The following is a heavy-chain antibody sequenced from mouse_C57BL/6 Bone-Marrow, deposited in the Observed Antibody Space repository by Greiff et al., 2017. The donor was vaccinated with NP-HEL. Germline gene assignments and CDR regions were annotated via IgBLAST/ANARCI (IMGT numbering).Heavy chain of an antibody. J-gene: IGHJ1*03. CDR3: AWSGGTPRFGV. D-gene: IGHD1-1*02. V-gene: IGHV1-63*01. CDR1: GYTFTNYG. Sequence: QVQLQQSGAELVRPGTSVKMSCKASGYTFTNYGIGWAKQRPGHGLEWIGDIYPGGGYTYYTEKFKGKATLTADKASSTAYMQISSLTSEDSAISCCAWSGGTPRFGVWGTATTVTVSS. CDR2: IYPGGGYT.